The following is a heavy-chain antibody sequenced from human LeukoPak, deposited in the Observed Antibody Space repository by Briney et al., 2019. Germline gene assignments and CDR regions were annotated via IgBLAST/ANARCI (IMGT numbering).Heavy chain of an antibody. V-gene: IGHV1-2*02. D-gene: IGHD3-22*01. CDR1: GYTFTGYY. J-gene: IGHJ3*02. CDR3: ARGYYDSSGYYYGEQADAFDI. CDR2: INPNRGGT. Sequence: GASVKVSCKASGYTFTGYYMHWVRQAPGQGLEWMGWINPNRGGTNYAQKFQGRVTMTRDTSISTAYLELSRLRADDTAVYYCARGYYDSSGYYYGEQADAFDIWGQGTMVTVSS.